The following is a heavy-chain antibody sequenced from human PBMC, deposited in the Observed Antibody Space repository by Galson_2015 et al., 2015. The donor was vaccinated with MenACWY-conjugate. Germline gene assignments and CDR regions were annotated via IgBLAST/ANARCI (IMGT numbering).Heavy chain of an antibody. CDR1: EVTLNAYT. V-gene: IGHV1-69*04. CDR3: ARDGYSYGFGFYGMDV. Sequence: SVKVSCKASEVTLNAYTISWVRQAPGEGLEWVGRIIPILGMTNYAQRFQGRVTMTADKSTSTAYMELSSLRSEDTAVYYCARDGYSYGFGFYGMDVWGPGTTVIVSS. J-gene: IGHJ6*02. D-gene: IGHD5-18*01. CDR2: IIPILGMT.